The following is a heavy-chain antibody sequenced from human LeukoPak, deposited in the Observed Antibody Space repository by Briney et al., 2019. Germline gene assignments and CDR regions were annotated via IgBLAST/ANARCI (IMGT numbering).Heavy chain of an antibody. CDR2: ISYDGSNK. CDR3: AKEGYYDSSGYYSNYHFDY. J-gene: IGHJ4*02. CDR1: GFTFSSYG. V-gene: IGHV3-30*18. D-gene: IGHD3-22*01. Sequence: GGSLRLSCAASGFTFSSYGMHWVRQAPGNGLEWVAVISYDGSNKYYADSVKGRFTISRDNSKNTLYLQMNSLRAEDTAVYYCAKEGYYDSSGYYSNYHFDYWGQGTPVTVSS.